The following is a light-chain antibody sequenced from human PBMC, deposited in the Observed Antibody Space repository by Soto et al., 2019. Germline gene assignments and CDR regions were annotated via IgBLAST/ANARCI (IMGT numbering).Light chain of an antibody. Sequence: PGDRATLSCRASQTVNNRYLAWYQHKRGQAPRLLIYGVSSRATGFPDRFSGSGSGTDFTLTISRLEPEDVAVYYCQQYDTSPPMFGQGTKVEL. CDR1: QTVNNRY. J-gene: IGKJ1*01. V-gene: IGKV3-20*01. CDR2: GVS. CDR3: QQYDTSPPM.